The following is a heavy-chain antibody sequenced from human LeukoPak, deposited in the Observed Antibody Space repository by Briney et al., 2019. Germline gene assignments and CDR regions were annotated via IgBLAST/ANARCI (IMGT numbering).Heavy chain of an antibody. CDR3: ARVRFGDYEPEGYFDL. CDR1: GFTFNSYW. D-gene: IGHD4-17*01. V-gene: IGHV3-74*01. CDR2: IHSDGSST. J-gene: IGHJ2*01. Sequence: GGSLRLSCVASGFTFNSYWMHWVRQVPGKGPMWVSRIHSDGSSTSHADSVRGRFTISRDNAKNTLYLQMDSLRDEDTAVYYCARVRFGDYEPEGYFDLWGRGTLVIVSS.